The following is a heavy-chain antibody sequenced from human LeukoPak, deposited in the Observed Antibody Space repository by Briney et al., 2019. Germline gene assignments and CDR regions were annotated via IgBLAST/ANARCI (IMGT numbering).Heavy chain of an antibody. CDR2: VYYGRSP. J-gene: IGHJ4*02. D-gene: IGHD6-25*01. V-gene: IGHV4-39*02. CDR3: ARSSGTGTFSY. Sequence: SETLSLTCTVSGDSISRSTYYWAWIRQPPGKGLEWIGSVYYGRSPYFNPSLESRATISVDTSKNHFSLKMSSITAADTAVYYCARSSGTGTFSYWGQGTLVTVSS. CDR1: GDSISRSTYY.